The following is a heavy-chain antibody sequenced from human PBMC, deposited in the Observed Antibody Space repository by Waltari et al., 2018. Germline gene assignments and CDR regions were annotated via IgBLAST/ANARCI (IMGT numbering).Heavy chain of an antibody. CDR2: FYTGWST. Sequence: QVQLQESGPGLVKPSQTLSLTCTVSGGSNSSGSYYWSWIRQPAGKGREWIGRFYTGWSTNYNPSLKGRVTISVDTSKNQFALKLSSVTAADTAVYYCAREGDSSDYWGQGTLVTVSS. V-gene: IGHV4-61*02. J-gene: IGHJ4*02. D-gene: IGHD6-13*01. CDR1: GGSNSSGSYY. CDR3: AREGDSSDY.